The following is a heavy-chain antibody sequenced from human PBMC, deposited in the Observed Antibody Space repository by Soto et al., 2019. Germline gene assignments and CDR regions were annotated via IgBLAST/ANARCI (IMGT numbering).Heavy chain of an antibody. J-gene: IGHJ4*02. CDR2: IIPVSGAA. CDR3: ATALGCRSTSCTLDY. D-gene: IGHD2-2*01. Sequence: QVQLVQSGAEVKKPGSSVKVSCKASGGTFGSYAFSWVRQAPGQGLEWMGGIIPVSGAAHYAKKFQGRVTITAHESTSTAYMELSSLSSQDTAVYYCATALGCRSTSCTLDYWGQGTRVIVSS. CDR1: GGTFGSYA. V-gene: IGHV1-69*01.